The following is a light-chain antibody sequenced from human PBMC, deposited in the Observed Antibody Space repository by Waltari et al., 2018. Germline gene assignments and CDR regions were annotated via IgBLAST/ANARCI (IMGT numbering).Light chain of an antibody. CDR3: QQSFRTPYT. Sequence: DIQMTQSPSSLSASVGDRVTLTCRASQSISYYLNWYQPKPGKAPKLLIYGASSLQSGVPSTFSGSGSGTDFTLTISSLQPEDFATYFCQQSFRTPYTFGQGTKLEIK. CDR1: QSISYY. CDR2: GAS. J-gene: IGKJ2*01. V-gene: IGKV1-39*01.